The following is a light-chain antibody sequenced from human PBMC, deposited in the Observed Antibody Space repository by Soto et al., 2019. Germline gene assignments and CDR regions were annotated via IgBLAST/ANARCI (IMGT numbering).Light chain of an antibody. V-gene: IGKV3-11*01. Sequence: IVMTQSPATLSVSPGERATLSCRASQSVGTKLAWYQQTPGQAPRLLIYDASNRATGIPARFSGSGSGTDITLTISSLEPEDFVVYYCQQRSNWPPWTFGQGTKVDIK. CDR3: QQRSNWPPWT. CDR1: QSVGTK. CDR2: DAS. J-gene: IGKJ1*01.